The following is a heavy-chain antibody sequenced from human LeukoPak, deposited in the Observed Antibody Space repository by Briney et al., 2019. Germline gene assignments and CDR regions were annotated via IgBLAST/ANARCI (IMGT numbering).Heavy chain of an antibody. V-gene: IGHV1-2*02. D-gene: IGHD4-17*01. CDR3: ATIDYGDNKPFDY. Sequence: VTVSXXXXXYTFTXXYMHWVRQXPGQGLEWMGWINPNSGGTNYAQKFQGRVTMTRDTSISTAYMELSRLRSDDTAVYYCATIDYGDNKPFDYWGQGTLVTVSS. J-gene: IGHJ4*02. CDR1: XYTFTXXY. CDR2: INPNSGGT.